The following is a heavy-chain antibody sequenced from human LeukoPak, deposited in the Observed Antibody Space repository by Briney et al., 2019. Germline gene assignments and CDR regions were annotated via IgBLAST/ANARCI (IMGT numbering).Heavy chain of an antibody. Sequence: GGSLRLSCAASGFPFSSYSMNWVRQAPGEGLEWVSYISSSRTTSYADSVKGRFTVSRDNAKNSLYLQMNSLRAEDTAVYYCARDLEGSGSFYRPSYDYWGQGTLVTVSS. CDR1: GFPFSSYS. CDR2: ISSSRTT. V-gene: IGHV3-48*01. J-gene: IGHJ4*02. CDR3: ARDLEGSGSFYRPSYDY. D-gene: IGHD3-10*01.